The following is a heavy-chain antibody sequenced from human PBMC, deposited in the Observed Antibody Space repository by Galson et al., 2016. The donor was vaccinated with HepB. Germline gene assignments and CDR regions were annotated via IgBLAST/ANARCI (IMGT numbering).Heavy chain of an antibody. CDR3: AREGLVDTAVDY. CDR1: DYY. CDR2: IYYMGST. V-gene: IGHV4-30-4*01. D-gene: IGHD5-18*01. J-gene: IGHJ4*02. Sequence: DYYMSWVRQAPGKGLEWIGFIYYMGSTYYNPSLKSRVTISVDTSKNQFSLKLTSVTAADTAVYFCAREGLVDTAVDYWGQGTLVTVSS.